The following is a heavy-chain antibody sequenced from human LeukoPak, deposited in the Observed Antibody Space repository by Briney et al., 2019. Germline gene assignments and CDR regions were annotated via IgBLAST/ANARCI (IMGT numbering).Heavy chain of an antibody. CDR3: AREEWWFDP. CDR2: IKQDGSET. CDR1: GFTFSTSW. Sequence: GGSLRLFCAASGFTFSTSWMTWVRQAPGKGLEWVANIKQDGSETYYVDSVKGRFTISRDNAKNSLYLQMNSLRAEDTAVYYCAREEWWFDPWGQGTLVTVSS. D-gene: IGHD2-8*01. J-gene: IGHJ5*02. V-gene: IGHV3-7*01.